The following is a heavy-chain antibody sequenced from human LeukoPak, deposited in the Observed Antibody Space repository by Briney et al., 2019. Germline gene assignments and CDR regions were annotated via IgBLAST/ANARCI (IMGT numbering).Heavy chain of an antibody. CDR3: AKGLDGSGSYSPLDY. CDR2: ISGDGGYT. CDR1: GGSFSGYY. V-gene: IGHV3-23*01. Sequence: PSETLSLTCAVYGGSFSGYYWSWIRQPPGKGLEWVSSISGDGGYTYYADFVKGRFTISRDDSNNTLYLPMNSLRAEDTAVYYCAKGLDGSGSYSPLDYWGQGTLVTVSS. J-gene: IGHJ4*02. D-gene: IGHD3-10*01.